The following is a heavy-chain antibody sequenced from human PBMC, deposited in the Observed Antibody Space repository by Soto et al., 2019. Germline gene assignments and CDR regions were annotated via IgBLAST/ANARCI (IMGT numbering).Heavy chain of an antibody. Sequence: QVQLVESGGGVVQPGRSLRLSCAASGFTFSSYGMHWVRQAPGKGLEWVAVIWYDGSNKNYADSVEGRFTISGDNSKNTLYQQVNSLRVEDMGVYYCDRDGWVAVAVWSFDLWGRGTLV. CDR2: IWYDGSNK. CDR1: GFTFSSYG. J-gene: IGHJ2*01. V-gene: IGHV3-33*01. CDR3: DRDGWVAVAVWSFDL. D-gene: IGHD6-19*01.